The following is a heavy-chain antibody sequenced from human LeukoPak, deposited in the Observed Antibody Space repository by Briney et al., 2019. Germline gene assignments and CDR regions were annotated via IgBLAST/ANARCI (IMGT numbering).Heavy chain of an antibody. CDR2: IVVGSGNT. D-gene: IGHD3-16*02. V-gene: IGHV1-58*02. CDR3: AKDLNPTMITFGGVIVIFLGGSDY. CDR1: GFTFTSSA. J-gene: IGHJ4*02. Sequence: SVKVSCKASGFTFTSSAMQWVRQARGQRLEWIGWIVVGSGNTNYAQKFQERVTITRDMSTSTAYMELSSLRAEDTAVYYCAKDLNPTMITFGGVIVIFLGGSDYWGQGTLVTVSS.